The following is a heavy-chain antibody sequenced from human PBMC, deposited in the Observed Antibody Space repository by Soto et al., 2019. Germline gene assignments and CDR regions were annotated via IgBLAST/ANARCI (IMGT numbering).Heavy chain of an antibody. J-gene: IGHJ4*02. Sequence: QITLKESGPTLVKPTQTLTLTCTFSGFSLRTRGVAVGWFRQPPGKALEWLALIYWDEDKWYSPSLKSRLTIADDTAKSQVVLTMTNVDPVDTATYYCAHKPRGCAYYFDYWGQGILVTVSS. CDR3: AHKPRGCAYYFDY. CDR2: IYWDEDK. D-gene: IGHD6-19*01. V-gene: IGHV2-5*02. CDR1: GFSLRTRGVA.